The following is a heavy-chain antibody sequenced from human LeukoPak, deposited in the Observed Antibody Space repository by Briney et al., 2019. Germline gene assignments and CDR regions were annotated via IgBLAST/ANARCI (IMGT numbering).Heavy chain of an antibody. CDR2: ISSSSSYI. CDR1: GFTFSSYA. D-gene: IGHD6-13*01. V-gene: IGHV3-21*01. J-gene: IGHJ5*02. CDR3: GRDSQGTCQQLVLRWFAP. Sequence: RAGGSLRLSCAASGFTFSSYAMNWVRQAPGKGLEWVSSISSSSSYIYYADSVKGRFTISRDNAKNSLYLQMNSLRAEDTAVYYCGRDSQGTCQQLVLRWFAPGGQGPLVTVSS.